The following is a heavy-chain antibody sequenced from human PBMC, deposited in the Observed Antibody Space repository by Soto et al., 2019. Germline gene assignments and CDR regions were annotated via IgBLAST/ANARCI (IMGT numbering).Heavy chain of an antibody. D-gene: IGHD2-15*01. CDR2: IYYSGST. Sequence: QVQLQESGPGLVKPSQTLSLTCTVSGGSISSGGYYWSWIRQHPGKGLEWIGYIYYSGSTYYNPSLKSRVTIAVDTSKNQFSLKLSSVTAADTAVYYCAREGGYCSGGSCYPYYGMDVWGQGTTVTVSS. V-gene: IGHV4-31*03. CDR1: GGSISSGGYY. J-gene: IGHJ6*02. CDR3: AREGGYCSGGSCYPYYGMDV.